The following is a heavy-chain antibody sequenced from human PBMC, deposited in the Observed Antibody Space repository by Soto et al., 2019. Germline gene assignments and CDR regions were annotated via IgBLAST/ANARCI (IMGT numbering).Heavy chain of an antibody. V-gene: IGHV3-7*03. Sequence: PGGSLRLSCAASGFTFSSYWMSWVRQAPGKGLEWVANIKQDGSEKYYVDSVKGRFTISRDNAKNSLYLQMNSLKSEDTAVYYCARDHNFGFILYAMDVWGQGTTVTVSS. CDR1: GFTFSSYW. D-gene: IGHD2-15*01. CDR2: IKQDGSEK. J-gene: IGHJ6*02. CDR3: ARDHNFGFILYAMDV.